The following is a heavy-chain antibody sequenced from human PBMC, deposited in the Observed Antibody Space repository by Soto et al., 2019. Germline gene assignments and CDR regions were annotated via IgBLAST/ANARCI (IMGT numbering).Heavy chain of an antibody. J-gene: IGHJ4*02. D-gene: IGHD3-9*01. CDR1: GGSISRYY. V-gene: IGHV4-59*08. Sequence: PSETLSLTCTVSGGSISRYYWSWIRQPPGKGLEWIGYIYYSGSTNYSPSLRSRVTISIETSKTQFSLKLSSVSAADTAVYYCALTRYDILTGFYFAYWGQGTLVTVSS. CDR3: ALTRYDILTGFYFAY. CDR2: IYYSGST.